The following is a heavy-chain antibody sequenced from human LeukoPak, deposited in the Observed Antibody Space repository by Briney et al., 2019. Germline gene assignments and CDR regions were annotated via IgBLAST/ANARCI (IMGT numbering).Heavy chain of an antibody. D-gene: IGHD2-8*02. Sequence: GGSLRLSCAASGFTFSSSAMHWVRPGPGKGLEWVAYIAHQGNSKYYADSVKGRVTISRENSKKKQYLQMSSLRADDTVVYYCAKDGSWSCTDWGQGALVTVSS. J-gene: IGHJ4*02. CDR3: AKDGSWSCTD. CDR2: IAHQGNSK. CDR1: GFTFSSSA. V-gene: IGHV3-30*02.